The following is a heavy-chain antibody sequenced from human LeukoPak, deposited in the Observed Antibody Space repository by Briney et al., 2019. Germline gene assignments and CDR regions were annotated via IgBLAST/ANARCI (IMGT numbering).Heavy chain of an antibody. J-gene: IGHJ6*02. V-gene: IGHV4-4*02. CDR1: GGSISSNNW. CDR2: IYHSGST. CDR3: ARVPADDIYSYYYGMDV. D-gene: IGHD2-2*01. Sequence: SETLSLTCAVSGGSISSNNWWSWVRQPPGKGLEWIGEIYHSGSTNYNPSLKSRVTISIDKSKNQFSLKVSSVTAADTAVYYCARVPADDIYSYYYGMDVRGQGTTVTVSS.